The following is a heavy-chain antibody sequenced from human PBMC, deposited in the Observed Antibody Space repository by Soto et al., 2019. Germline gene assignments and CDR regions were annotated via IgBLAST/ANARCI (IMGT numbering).Heavy chain of an antibody. CDR2: ISAILGIA. CDR3: SIAVAGKKQYYFDY. D-gene: IGHD6-19*01. CDR1: GYTFTSYG. V-gene: IGHV1-69*04. Sequence: SVKVSCKASGYTFTSYGISWVRQAPGQGLEWMGRISAILGIANYAQKFQGRVTITADTSTSTAYMELSSLRSEDTAVYYCSIAVAGKKQYYFDYWGQGTLVTVSS. J-gene: IGHJ4*02.